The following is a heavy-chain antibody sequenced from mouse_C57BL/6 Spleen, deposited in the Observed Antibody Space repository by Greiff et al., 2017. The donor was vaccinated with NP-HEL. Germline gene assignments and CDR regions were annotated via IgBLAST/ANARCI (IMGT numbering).Heavy chain of an antibody. J-gene: IGHJ4*01. CDR2: IDPSDSYT. CDR3: ARWGGYYAMDY. Sequence: QVQLQQPGAELVMPGASVKLSCKASGYTFTSYWMHWVKQRPGQGLEWIGEIDPSDSYTNYNQKFTGKSTLTVDTSSSTAYMQLSSLTSEDSAVYYCARWGGYYAMDYWGQGTSVTVSS. CDR1: GYTFTSYW. V-gene: IGHV1-69*01.